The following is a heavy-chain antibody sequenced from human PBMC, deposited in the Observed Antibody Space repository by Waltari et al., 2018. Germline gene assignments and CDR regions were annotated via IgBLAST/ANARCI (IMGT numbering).Heavy chain of an antibody. CDR1: GFTMSSYF. CDR3: AKEQEAFDI. V-gene: IGHV3-33*06. J-gene: IGHJ3*02. Sequence: QLQLVASGGGVVQPGKSLRLSCAASGFTMSSYFMHWVRQAPGKGLEWVAVVWSDGNEKYYGDSVKGRFTISRDNSKNRVYLQMNSLRAEDTAVYFCAKEQEAFDIWGQGTVVTVS. CDR2: VWSDGNEK.